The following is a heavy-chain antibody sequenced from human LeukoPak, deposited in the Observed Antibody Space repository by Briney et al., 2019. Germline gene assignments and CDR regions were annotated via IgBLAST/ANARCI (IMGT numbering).Heavy chain of an antibody. Sequence: ASVKVSCKASGYTFTGYYMHWVRQAPGQGLEGMGWINPNSGGTNYAQKFQGRVTMTRNTSISTAYMELSSLRSEDTAVYYCARGPYSSSWYELMRFSRETYYMDVWGKGTTVTISS. D-gene: IGHD6-13*01. CDR2: INPNSGGT. J-gene: IGHJ6*03. V-gene: IGHV1-2*02. CDR1: GYTFTGYY. CDR3: ARGPYSSSWYELMRFSRETYYMDV.